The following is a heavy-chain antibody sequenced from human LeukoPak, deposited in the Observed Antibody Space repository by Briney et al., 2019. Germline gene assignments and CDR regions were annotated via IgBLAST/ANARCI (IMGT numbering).Heavy chain of an antibody. CDR2: IIHSGST. J-gene: IGHJ4*02. V-gene: IGHV4-34*12. D-gene: IGHD3-9*01. CDR1: GGSISSYY. CDR3: ARRSFTGYYLGY. Sequence: PSETLSLTCTVSGGSISSYYWSWIRQPPGKGLEWIGEIIHSGSTNYNPSLRSRVTISLDTSKNHFSLSLSSVTAADTAVYYCARRSFTGYYLGYWGQGTLVTVSS.